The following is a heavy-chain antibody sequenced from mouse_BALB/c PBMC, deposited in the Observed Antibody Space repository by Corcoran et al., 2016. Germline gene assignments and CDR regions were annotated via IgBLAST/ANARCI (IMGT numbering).Heavy chain of an antibody. J-gene: IGHJ3*01. CDR3: ARDSSGWFAY. CDR2: IYWDDAK. Sequence: QVTLKESGPGILQPSQTLSLTCSFSGFSLITSGMGVSWIRQPSGKGLEWLAHIYWDDAKRYNPSLTSRLTISKDTSSNQVFLKITSVDTSNTATYYCARDSSGWFAYWGQGTVVTVSA. D-gene: IGHD3-2*01. V-gene: IGHV8-12*01. CDR1: GFSLITSGMG.